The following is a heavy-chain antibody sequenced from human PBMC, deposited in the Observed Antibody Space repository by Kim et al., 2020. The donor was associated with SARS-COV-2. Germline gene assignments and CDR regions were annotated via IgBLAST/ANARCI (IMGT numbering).Heavy chain of an antibody. V-gene: IGHV3-23*01. CDR3: AKTGGGGSWPEATYYYGLDG. D-gene: IGHD2-15*01. CDR1: GFSFKNFA. J-gene: IGHJ6*04. CDR2: ISGSGVTS. Sequence: GGSLRLSCVASGFSFKNFAISWVRQTPGKGLEWVSGISGSGVTSDYAESVKGRFTLSRDNSNNTVFLQMPSRRTDDAAVYFCAKTGGGGSWPEATYYYGLDGGGRGTTVIVS.